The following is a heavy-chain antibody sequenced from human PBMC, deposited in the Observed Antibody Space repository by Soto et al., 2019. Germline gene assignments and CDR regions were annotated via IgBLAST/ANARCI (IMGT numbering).Heavy chain of an antibody. CDR3: ARDPSIAAAGTEDWFDP. J-gene: IGHJ5*02. CDR2: IIPILGIA. Sequence: ASVKVSCKASGGTFSSYTISWVRQAPGQGLEWMGRIIPILGIANYAQKFQGRVTITADKSTSTAYMELSSLRSEDTAVYYCARDPSIAAAGTEDWFDPWGQGTLVTVSS. V-gene: IGHV1-69*04. CDR1: GGTFSSYT. D-gene: IGHD6-13*01.